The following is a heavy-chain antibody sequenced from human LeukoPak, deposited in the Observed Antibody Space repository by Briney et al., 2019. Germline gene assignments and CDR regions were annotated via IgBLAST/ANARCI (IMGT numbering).Heavy chain of an antibody. CDR1: GYTFTNYG. CDR2: ISAYNGNT. Sequence: ASVKVSCKASGYTFTNYGISWVRQAPGQGLEWMGWISAYNGNTNYAQKLQGRVTMTTDTSTSTAYMELRSLRSDDTAVYYCARDHYDVLTGYAYNAFDIWGQGTMVAVSS. V-gene: IGHV1-18*01. D-gene: IGHD3-9*01. J-gene: IGHJ3*02. CDR3: ARDHYDVLTGYAYNAFDI.